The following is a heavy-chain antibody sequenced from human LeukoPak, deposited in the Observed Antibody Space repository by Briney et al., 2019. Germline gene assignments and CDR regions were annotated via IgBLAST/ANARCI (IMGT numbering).Heavy chain of an antibody. Sequence: ASVKVSCKASGGTFSSYAISWVRQAPGQGLEWMGRIIPILGIANYAQKFQGRVTITADKSTSTAYMELSSLRSEDTAVYYCARGSRTAEGYYYGMDVWGQGTTVTVSS. D-gene: IGHD3-10*01. CDR1: GGTFSSYA. J-gene: IGHJ6*02. V-gene: IGHV1-69*04. CDR3: ARGSRTAEGYYYGMDV. CDR2: IIPILGIA.